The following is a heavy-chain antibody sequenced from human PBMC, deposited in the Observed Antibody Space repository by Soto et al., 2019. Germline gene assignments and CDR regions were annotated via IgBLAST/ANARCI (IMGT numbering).Heavy chain of an antibody. V-gene: IGHV3-53*01. Sequence: GGSLRLSCAASGFTVSSNYMSWVRQAPGKGLEWVSVIYSGGSTYYADSVKGRFTISRDNSKNTLYLQMNSLRAEDTAVYYCARSLRGSRGRSGFWARYESYGMDVWGQGTTVTVSS. CDR2: IYSGGST. CDR3: ARSLRGSRGRSGFWARYESYGMDV. J-gene: IGHJ6*02. D-gene: IGHD3-3*01. CDR1: GFTVSSNY.